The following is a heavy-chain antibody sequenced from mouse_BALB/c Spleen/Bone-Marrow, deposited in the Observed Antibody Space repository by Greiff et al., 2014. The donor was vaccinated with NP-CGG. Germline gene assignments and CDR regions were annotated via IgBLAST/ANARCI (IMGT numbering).Heavy chain of an antibody. Sequence: EVKLMESGGGLVKPGESLKFSCAASGITVSSYTMSWVRQTPEKRLEWVASITGGGTTYYPDSVKGRFTISRDNARNILYLQVSSRRSEDTAIYYCARHYGYVDAMDYWGQGTSVTVSS. V-gene: IGHV5-6-5*01. D-gene: IGHD1-2*01. CDR1: GITVSSYT. CDR2: ITGGGTT. J-gene: IGHJ4*01. CDR3: ARHYGYVDAMDY.